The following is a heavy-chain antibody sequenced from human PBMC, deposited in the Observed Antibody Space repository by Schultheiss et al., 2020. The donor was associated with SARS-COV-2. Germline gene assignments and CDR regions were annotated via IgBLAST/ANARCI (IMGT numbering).Heavy chain of an antibody. V-gene: IGHV4-4*02. Sequence: SETLSLTCAVSGGSISSSNWWSWVRQPPGKGLEWIGEIYHSGSTYYNPSLKSRLTISVDTSKNQFSLKLRSVTAADTAVYYCARRSSSGWYPQYFQHWGQGTLVTVSS. CDR3: ARRSSSGWYPQYFQH. D-gene: IGHD6-19*01. CDR2: IYHSGST. J-gene: IGHJ1*01. CDR1: GGSISSSNW.